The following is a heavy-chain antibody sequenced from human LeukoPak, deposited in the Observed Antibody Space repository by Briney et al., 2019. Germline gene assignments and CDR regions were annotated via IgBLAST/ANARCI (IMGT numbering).Heavy chain of an antibody. D-gene: IGHD2-15*01. CDR2: IIPIFGTA. V-gene: IGHV1-69*13. Sequence: SVKVSCKASGGTFSSYAISWVRQAPGQGLEWMGGIIPIFGTANYAQKFQGRVTITADESTSTAYMELSSLRSEDAAVYYCARDGDCSGGSCYSGGYYWGQGTLVTVSS. CDR1: GGTFSSYA. J-gene: IGHJ4*02. CDR3: ARDGDCSGGSCYSGGYY.